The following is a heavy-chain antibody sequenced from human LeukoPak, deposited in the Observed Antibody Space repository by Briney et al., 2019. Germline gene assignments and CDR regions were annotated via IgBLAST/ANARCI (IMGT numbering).Heavy chain of an antibody. CDR1: GFTFSSYG. Sequence: GRSLRLSCAASGFTFSSYGMHWVRQAPGKGLEWVAVISYDGSNKYYADSVKGRFTISRDNSKNTLYLQMNSLRAEDTAVYYCARGRGGSWWGQGTLVTVSS. D-gene: IGHD1-26*01. J-gene: IGHJ4*02. CDR3: ARGRGGSW. V-gene: IGHV3-30*03. CDR2: ISYDGSNK.